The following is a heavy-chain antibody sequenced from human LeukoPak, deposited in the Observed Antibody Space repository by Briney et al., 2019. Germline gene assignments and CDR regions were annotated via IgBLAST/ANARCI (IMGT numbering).Heavy chain of an antibody. CDR1: GFDLNTYE. CDR3: ARGDPHADL. Sequence: GGSLRLSCAASGFDLNTYEMNWVRQAPGKGLEWIADITISGHTKNYADSVKGRFTISRDNAGTSLYLQMNSLRVEDTGVYYCARGDPHADLWGQGTLVTVTS. V-gene: IGHV3-48*03. CDR2: ITISGHTK. J-gene: IGHJ5*02.